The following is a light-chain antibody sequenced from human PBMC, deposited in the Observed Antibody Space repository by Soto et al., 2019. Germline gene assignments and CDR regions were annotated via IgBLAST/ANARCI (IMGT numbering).Light chain of an antibody. CDR1: QNVYTN. Sequence: EIGLRQTAGTMSVYRGGRVIFSCRASQNVYTNLAWYQHKPGQAPRLLIYDASNRATGISARFIGSRSGTDYTLTSCSQEREDFAVYYWQPRTDGPGFAQGTRPEIK. CDR3: QPRTDGPG. V-gene: IGKV3-11*01. CDR2: DAS. J-gene: IGKJ5*01.